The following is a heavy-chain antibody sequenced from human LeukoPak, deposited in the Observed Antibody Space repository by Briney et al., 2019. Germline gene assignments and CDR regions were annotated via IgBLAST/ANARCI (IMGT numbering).Heavy chain of an antibody. J-gene: IGHJ4*02. CDR2: INHSGST. V-gene: IGHV4-34*01. CDR3: ARGVDTAMVFDY. D-gene: IGHD5-18*01. Sequence: GTLRLSCAASGFTFSSYWMSWIRQPPGKGLEWIGEINHSGSTNYNPSLKSRVTISVDTSKNQFSLKLSSVTAADTAVYYCARGVDTAMVFDYWGQGTLVTVSS. CDR1: GFTFSSYW.